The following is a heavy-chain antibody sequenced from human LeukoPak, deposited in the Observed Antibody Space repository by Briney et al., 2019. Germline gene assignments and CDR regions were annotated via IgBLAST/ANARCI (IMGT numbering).Heavy chain of an antibody. D-gene: IGHD3-22*01. CDR2: IYTSGST. Sequence: PSETLSLTCTVSGGSISSGSYYWSWIRQPAGKGLEWIGRIYTSGSTNYNPSLKSRVTISVDTSKNQFSLKLSSVTAADTAVYYCARDGYYYDSSGGVDAFDIWGQGTMVTVSS. CDR1: GGSISSGSYY. CDR3: ARDGYYYDSSGGVDAFDI. V-gene: IGHV4-61*02. J-gene: IGHJ3*02.